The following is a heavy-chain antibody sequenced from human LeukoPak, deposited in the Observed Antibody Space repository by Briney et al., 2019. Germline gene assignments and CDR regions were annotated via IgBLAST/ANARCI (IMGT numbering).Heavy chain of an antibody. D-gene: IGHD3-22*01. J-gene: IGHJ4*02. Sequence: SETLSLTCTVSGGSISSYYWSWIRQPPGKGLEWIGYIYYSGSTNYNPSLKRRVTISVDTSKNQFSLKLSSVTAADTAVYYCASTWGIYDSSGYHFDYWGQGTLVTVSS. CDR3: ASTWGIYDSSGYHFDY. CDR2: IYYSGST. CDR1: GGSISSYY. V-gene: IGHV4-59*01.